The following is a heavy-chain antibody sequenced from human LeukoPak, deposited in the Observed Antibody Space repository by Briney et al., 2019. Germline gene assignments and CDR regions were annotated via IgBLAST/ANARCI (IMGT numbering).Heavy chain of an antibody. CDR1: GGTFSSYA. CDR3: ARDLYYGDYPPGN. D-gene: IGHD4-17*01. V-gene: IGHV1-69*04. Sequence: EASVKVSCKASGGTFSSYAISWVRQAPGQGLEWMGRIIPILGIANYAQKFQGRVTITADKSTSTAYMELSSLRSEDTAVYYCARDLYYGDYPPGNWGQGTLVTVSS. CDR2: IIPILGIA. J-gene: IGHJ4*02.